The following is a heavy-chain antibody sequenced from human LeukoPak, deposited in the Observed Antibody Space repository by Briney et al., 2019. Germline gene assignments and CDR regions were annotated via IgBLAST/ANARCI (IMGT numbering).Heavy chain of an antibody. V-gene: IGHV1-18*01. CDR1: GYTFISHG. J-gene: IGHJ6*03. CDR2: ISTYSGNT. D-gene: IGHD3-3*01. CDR3: ARDLAVLGVVFTSYMDV. Sequence: ASVKVSCKASGYTFISHGITWVRQAPGQGLEWMGWISTYSGNTHYAQKFQGRVTLTKDTSTTTAYLELRSLRSDDTAVYYCARDLAVLGVVFTSYMDVWGQGTLVPVSS.